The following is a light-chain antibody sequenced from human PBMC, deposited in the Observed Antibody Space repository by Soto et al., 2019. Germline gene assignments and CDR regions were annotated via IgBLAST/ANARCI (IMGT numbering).Light chain of an antibody. CDR1: SSDIGGYNY. V-gene: IGLV2-8*01. J-gene: IGLJ2*01. Sequence: QSALTQPPSASGSLGQSVTISCSGASSDIGGYNYVAWYQQHPGKAPKLIIYEVNKRPSGVPDRFSGSKSGNTASLTVSGLQAEDEADYSWSSYAGGNNLLFGGGTKVTVL. CDR2: EVN. CDR3: SSYAGGNNLL.